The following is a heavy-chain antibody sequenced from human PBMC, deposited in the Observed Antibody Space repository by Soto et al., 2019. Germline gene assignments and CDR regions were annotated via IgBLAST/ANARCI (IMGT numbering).Heavy chain of an antibody. CDR2: IMPGSSHI. CDR3: AKDREQQHYYYGMDV. J-gene: IGHJ6*02. V-gene: IGHV3-48*01. Sequence: GGSLRLSCASSGFTFSIYSMNWVRQAPGKGLEWVSYIMPGSSHIYYADSVKGRFTISRDNAKNSLYLQMNSLRAEDTAVYYCAKDREQQHYYYGMDVWGQGTTVTVSS. D-gene: IGHD6-13*01. CDR1: GFTFSIYS.